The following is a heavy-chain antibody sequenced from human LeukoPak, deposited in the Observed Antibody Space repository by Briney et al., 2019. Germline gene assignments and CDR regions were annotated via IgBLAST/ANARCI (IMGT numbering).Heavy chain of an antibody. CDR3: ARAPDYGGNSAY. D-gene: IGHD4-23*01. V-gene: IGHV3-48*03. J-gene: IGHJ4*02. Sequence: PGGSLRLSCAASGFXFSSYEINWVRQAPGKGLEWVSYISSSGSTIYYADSVKGRFTISRDNAKNSLYLQMNSLRAEDTAVYYCARAPDYGGNSAYWGQGTLVTVSS. CDR1: GFXFSSYE. CDR2: ISSSGSTI.